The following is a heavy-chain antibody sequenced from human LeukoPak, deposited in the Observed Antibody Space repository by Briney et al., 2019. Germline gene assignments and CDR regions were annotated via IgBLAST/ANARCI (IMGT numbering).Heavy chain of an antibody. V-gene: IGHV4-39*01. CDR2: IYYSGST. D-gene: IGHD3-9*01. Sequence: SETLSLTCTVSGGSISSSSYYWGWVRQPPGKGLEWIGSIYYSGSTYYNPSLKSRVTISVDTSKNQFSLKLSSVTAADTAVHYCARVDWLSTTGGNFDYWGQGTLVTVSS. CDR3: ARVDWLSTTGGNFDY. J-gene: IGHJ4*02. CDR1: GGSISSSSYY.